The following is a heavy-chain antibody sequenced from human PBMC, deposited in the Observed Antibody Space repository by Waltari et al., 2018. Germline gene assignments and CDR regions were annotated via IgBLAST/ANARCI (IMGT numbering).Heavy chain of an antibody. D-gene: IGHD3-16*01. CDR3: AEAGLYVRDYYYDYSMGV. CDR1: GFTFRSYA. J-gene: IGHJ6*02. Sequence: EVQLLESGGGLVQPGGSLRLSCAASGFTFRSYAMSWVRQAQGKGLEWVSSIRGSGAAIYYADSVKGRFTISRDNSKNTLYLQMISLRAEDTAVYYCAEAGLYVRDYYYDYSMGVWGQGTTVTVSS. V-gene: IGHV3-23*01. CDR2: IRGSGAAI.